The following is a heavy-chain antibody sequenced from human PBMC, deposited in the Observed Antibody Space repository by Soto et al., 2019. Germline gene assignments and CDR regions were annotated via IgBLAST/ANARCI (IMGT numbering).Heavy chain of an antibody. CDR2: ISGSGGST. CDR3: ANDRYDILTGYDYYYYMDV. CDR1: GFTFSSYA. J-gene: IGHJ6*03. D-gene: IGHD3-9*01. V-gene: IGHV3-23*01. Sequence: PGGSLRLSCAASGFTFSSYAMSWVRQAPGKGLEWVSAISGSGGSTYYADSVKGRFTISRDNSKNTLYLQMNSLRAEDTAVYYCANDRYDILTGYDYYYYMDVWGKGTTVTVSS.